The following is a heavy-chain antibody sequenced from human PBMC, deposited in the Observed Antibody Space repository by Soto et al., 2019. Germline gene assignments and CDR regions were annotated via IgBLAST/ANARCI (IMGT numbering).Heavy chain of an antibody. CDR2: FDPEDGET. CDR1: GYTLTELS. V-gene: IGHV1-24*01. CDR3: ATSSVAAAGLVYHYYYGMDV. J-gene: IGHJ6*02. D-gene: IGHD6-13*01. Sequence: QVQLVQSGAEVKKPGASVKVSCKVSGYTLTELSMHWVRQAPGKGLEWMGGFDPEDGETIYAQKFQGRVTMTEDTSTDTAYMELSSLRSEDTAVYYCATSSVAAAGLVYHYYYGMDVWGQGTTVTVSS.